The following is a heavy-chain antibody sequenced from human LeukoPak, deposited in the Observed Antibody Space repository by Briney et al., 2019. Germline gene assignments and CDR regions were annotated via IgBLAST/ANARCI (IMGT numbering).Heavy chain of an antibody. V-gene: IGHV3-23*01. CDR2: ISGSGGST. J-gene: IGHJ4*02. CDR3: AKKSGYVYKKGIAY. CDR1: GFTFSSYA. Sequence: PGGSLRLSCAASGFTFSSYAMSWVRQAPGKGLEWVSAISGSGGSTYYADSVKGRFTISRDNSKNTLYLQMNSLRAEDTAVYYCAKKSGYVYKKGIAYGGQGTLVTASS. D-gene: IGHD5-18*01.